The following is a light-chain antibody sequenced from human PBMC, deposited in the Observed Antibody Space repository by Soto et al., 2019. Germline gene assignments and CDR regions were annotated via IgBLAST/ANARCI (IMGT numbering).Light chain of an antibody. Sequence: EIVMTQFPATLSVSPGERVTLSCRASQSFTSNLAWYQQKPGQAPRLLIYGASSRATGIPDRFSGSGSGTDFTLTISRLEPEDFAVYYCQQYGSSPPITFGQGTRLEIK. V-gene: IGKV3-20*01. CDR2: GAS. J-gene: IGKJ5*01. CDR3: QQYGSSPPIT. CDR1: QSFTSN.